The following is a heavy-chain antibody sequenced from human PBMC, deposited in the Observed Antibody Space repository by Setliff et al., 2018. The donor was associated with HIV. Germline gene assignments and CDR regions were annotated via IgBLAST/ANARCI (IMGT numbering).Heavy chain of an antibody. CDR3: ARGGNNWKGYWFDP. J-gene: IGHJ5*02. CDR2: TYFRSKWYY. V-gene: IGHV6-1*01. CDR1: GDSVSSNSAA. D-gene: IGHD1-1*01. Sequence: PSQTLSLTCAISGDSVSSNSAAWNWIRQSPSRGLEWLGRTYFRSKWYYNYAESVESRITINPDTSKNQFSLQLNSVTPEDTAVYYCARGGNNWKGYWFDPWGQGTLVTVSS.